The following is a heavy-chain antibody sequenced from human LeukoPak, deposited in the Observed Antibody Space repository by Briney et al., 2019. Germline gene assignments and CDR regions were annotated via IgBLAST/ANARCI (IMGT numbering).Heavy chain of an antibody. J-gene: IGHJ3*02. V-gene: IGHV3-21*01. CDR2: ISGSSSYI. CDR3: ARDSKALGKAFDI. Sequence: GGSLRLSCAASGFTFNSYSMNWVRQAPGKGLEWVSSISGSSSYIYYADSVKGRFTISRDNAKNSLDLQLNSLRAEDTAVYYCARDSKALGKAFDIWAKGTRVTVSS. CDR1: GFTFNSYS.